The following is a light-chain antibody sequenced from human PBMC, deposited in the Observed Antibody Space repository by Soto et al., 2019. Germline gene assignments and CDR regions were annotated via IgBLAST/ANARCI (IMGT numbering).Light chain of an antibody. CDR3: CSYAGSSTYV. V-gene: IGLV2-23*01. CDR1: SSYVGNYNL. Sequence: QSALTQPASVSGSPGQSITISCTGSSSYVGNYNLVSWYQQHPGKAPKLMIYEGSKWPSGVSNRFSGSKSGNTASLTISGLQAEDEADYYCCSYAGSSTYVFGSGTKVTVL. J-gene: IGLJ1*01. CDR2: EGS.